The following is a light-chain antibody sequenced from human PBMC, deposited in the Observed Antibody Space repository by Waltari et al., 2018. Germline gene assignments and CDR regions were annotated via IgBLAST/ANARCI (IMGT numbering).Light chain of an antibody. Sequence: EIVMTQSPATLSVSPGERATLSCRASQSFSSNLAWYQQKPGQAARLLIYGASTRATGIPARFSGSGAGREFTLIISSMQSVEFAVYYCQQYNNWHPRCTFGQGTKLEIK. V-gene: IGKV3-15*01. J-gene: IGKJ2*02. CDR1: QSFSSN. CDR2: GAS. CDR3: QQYNNWHPRCT.